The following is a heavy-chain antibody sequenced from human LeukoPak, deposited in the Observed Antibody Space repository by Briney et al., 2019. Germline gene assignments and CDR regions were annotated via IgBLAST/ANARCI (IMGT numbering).Heavy chain of an antibody. D-gene: IGHD1-14*01. V-gene: IGHV3-21*01. CDR1: GFTFSSYW. J-gene: IGHJ3*02. CDR3: ARDPSRTPDAFDI. CDR2: ISSSSSYI. Sequence: GGSLRLSCAASGFTFSSYWMTWVRQAPGKGLEWVSSISSSSSYIYYADSVKGRFTISRDNAKNSLYLQMNSLRAEDTAVYYCARDPSRTPDAFDIWGQGTMVTVSS.